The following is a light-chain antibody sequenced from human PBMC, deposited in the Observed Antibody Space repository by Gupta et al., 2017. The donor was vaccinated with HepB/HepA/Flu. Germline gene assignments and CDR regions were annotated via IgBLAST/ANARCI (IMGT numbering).Light chain of an antibody. V-gene: IGKV3-11*01. Sequence: EIVLTQSPATLSLSPVERATLSCRASQSVSSYLAWYQQKPGQAPRLLIYDASNRATGIPARFSGSGSGTDFTLTISSLEPEDFAVYYCQQRSNWPPALTFGGGTKVETK. CDR3: QQRSNWPPALT. CDR1: QSVSSY. CDR2: DAS. J-gene: IGKJ4*01.